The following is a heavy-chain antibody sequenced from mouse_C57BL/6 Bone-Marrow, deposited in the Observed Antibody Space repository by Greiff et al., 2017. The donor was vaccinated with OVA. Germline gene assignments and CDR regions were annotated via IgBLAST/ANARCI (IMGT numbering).Heavy chain of an antibody. Sequence: QVQLQQSGAELARPGASVKLSCKASGYTFTSYGISWVKQRTGQGLEWIGEIYPRSGNTYYNEKFTGKATLTADKSSSTAYMELRSLTSEDSAVYFCARIEKFYYAMDYWGQGTSVTVSS. CDR2: IYPRSGNT. CDR1: GYTFTSYG. J-gene: IGHJ4*01. V-gene: IGHV1-81*01. CDR3: ARIEKFYYAMDY.